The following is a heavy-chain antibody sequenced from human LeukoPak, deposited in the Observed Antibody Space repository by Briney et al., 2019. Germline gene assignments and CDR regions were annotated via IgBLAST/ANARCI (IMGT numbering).Heavy chain of an antibody. Sequence: ASVKVSCKASGYTLTELSMHWVRQAPGKGLEWMGGFDPEDGETIYAQKFQGRVTMTEDTSTDTAYMELSSLRSEDTAVYYCATVPKRRDYYDSSGYYSYFDYWGQGTLVTVSS. CDR3: ATVPKRRDYYDSSGYYSYFDY. CDR2: FDPEDGET. CDR1: GYTLTELS. J-gene: IGHJ4*02. V-gene: IGHV1-24*01. D-gene: IGHD3-22*01.